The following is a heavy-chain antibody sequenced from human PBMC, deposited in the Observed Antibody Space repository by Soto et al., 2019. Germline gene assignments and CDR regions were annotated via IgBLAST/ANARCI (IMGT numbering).Heavy chain of an antibody. CDR3: ARQLESTTYFDY. CDR1: GGSISNSDYF. J-gene: IGHJ4*02. D-gene: IGHD1-1*01. CDR2: ISHTGSP. Sequence: PSETLSLTCTVSGGSISNSDYFWAWMRQPPGKGLEWVGTISHTGSPRYNPSLKSRVTISVDTSKNQFSLRLPSVTAADTAVFYCARQLESTTYFDYWGRGTLVTVSS. V-gene: IGHV4-39*01.